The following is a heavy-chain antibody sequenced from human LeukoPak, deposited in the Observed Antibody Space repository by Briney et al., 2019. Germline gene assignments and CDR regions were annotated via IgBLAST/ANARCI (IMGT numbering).Heavy chain of an antibody. D-gene: IGHD5-18*01. V-gene: IGHV3-7*01. CDR3: ARDLAYSRLDY. Sequence: GGSLRLSCAVSGLTFSSSWMDWFGQAPGKGLEGVASINRDGNKKYSADSVKGRFTISRDNAENSLYLQMNSLRVEDTAFYYCARDLAYSRLDYWGQGMLVTVSS. J-gene: IGHJ4*02. CDR1: GLTFSSSW. CDR2: INRDGNKK.